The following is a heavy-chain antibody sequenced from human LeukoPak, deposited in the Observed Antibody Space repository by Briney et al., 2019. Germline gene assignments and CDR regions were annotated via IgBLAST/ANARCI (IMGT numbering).Heavy chain of an antibody. D-gene: IGHD5-18*01. CDR1: GYTFTSYG. V-gene: IGHV1-18*01. Sequence: ASVKVSCKASGYTFTSYGISWVRQAPGQGLEWMGWISAYNGNTNYAQKLQGRVTMTRDTSISTAYMELSRLRSDDTAVYYCAKDVDTATVLDYWGQGTLVTVSS. CDR3: AKDVDTATVLDY. CDR2: ISAYNGNT. J-gene: IGHJ4*02.